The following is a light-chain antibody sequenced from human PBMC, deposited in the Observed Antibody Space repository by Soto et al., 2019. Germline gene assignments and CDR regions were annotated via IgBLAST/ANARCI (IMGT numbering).Light chain of an antibody. CDR3: LQYNNWPYT. J-gene: IGKJ2*01. CDR1: QSVGTN. CDR2: GAS. V-gene: IGKV3-15*01. Sequence: EIVMTQSPVTLSVSPGERGTLSCRASQSVGTNLLWYQQKPGQAPRLLIYGASTRATGIPARFSGGGSGTEFSLTISSLQSEDFAVYYCLQYNNWPYTFGQGTRVEI.